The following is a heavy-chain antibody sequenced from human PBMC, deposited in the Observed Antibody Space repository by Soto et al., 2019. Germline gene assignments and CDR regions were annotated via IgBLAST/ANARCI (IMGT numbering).Heavy chain of an antibody. Sequence: PGGSLRLSCAGSGFTFSGFGMHWVRQAPGKGLEWVAVISYDGSNKYYADSVKGRFTISRDNSKNTLYLQMNSLRAEDTAVYYCARDGLQWLAAYYFDYWGQGTLVTVSS. V-gene: IGHV3-30*03. CDR1: GFTFSGFG. D-gene: IGHD6-19*01. CDR3: ARDGLQWLAAYYFDY. J-gene: IGHJ4*02. CDR2: ISYDGSNK.